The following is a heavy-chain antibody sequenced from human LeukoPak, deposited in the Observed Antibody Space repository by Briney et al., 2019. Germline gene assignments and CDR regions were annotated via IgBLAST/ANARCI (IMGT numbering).Heavy chain of an antibody. CDR1: GFTFSSYG. D-gene: IGHD5-12*01. J-gene: IGHJ4*02. Sequence: PGGSLRLSCAASGFTFSSYGMHWVRQAPGKGLEWVAVISYDGSNKYYADSVKGRFTISRDNSKNTLYLQMNSLRAEDTAVYYCAKGPGAQNSITGPPYWGQGTLVTVSS. CDR2: ISYDGSNK. V-gene: IGHV3-30*18. CDR3: AKGPGAQNSITGPPY.